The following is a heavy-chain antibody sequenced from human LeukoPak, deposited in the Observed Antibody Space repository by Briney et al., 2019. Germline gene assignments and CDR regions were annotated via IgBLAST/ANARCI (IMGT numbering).Heavy chain of an antibody. Sequence: GGSLRLSCPASGFTFSSYGMRWVRQAPGKGLEWVAFIRYDESNKFYTDSVKGRFTISRDNSKNTLFLQMNSLRAEDTAVYYCATMQWLEGVDWFDPWGQGTLVTVSS. CDR2: IRYDESNK. V-gene: IGHV3-30*02. D-gene: IGHD6-19*01. J-gene: IGHJ5*02. CDR3: ATMQWLEGVDWFDP. CDR1: GFTFSSYG.